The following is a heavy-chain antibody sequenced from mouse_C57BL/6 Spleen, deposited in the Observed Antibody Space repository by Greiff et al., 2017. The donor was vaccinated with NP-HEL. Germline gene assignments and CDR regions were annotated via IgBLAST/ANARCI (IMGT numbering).Heavy chain of an antibody. CDR1: GYAFSSYW. D-gene: IGHD1-1*01. CDR2: IYPGDGDT. Sequence: QVHVKQSGAELVKPGASVKISCKASGYAFSSYWMNWVKQRPGKGLEWIGQIYPGDGDTNYNGKFKGKATLTADKSSSTAYMQLSSLTSEDSAVYFCARRGGRDWYFDVWGTGTTVTVSS. J-gene: IGHJ1*03. CDR3: ARRGGRDWYFDV. V-gene: IGHV1-80*01.